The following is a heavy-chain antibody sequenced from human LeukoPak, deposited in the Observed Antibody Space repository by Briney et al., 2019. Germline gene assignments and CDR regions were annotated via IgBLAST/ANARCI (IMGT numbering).Heavy chain of an antibody. D-gene: IGHD6-19*01. V-gene: IGHV3-7*03. CDR2: IDQDGSEE. CDR3: AKGSRDSSGWYRDY. Sequence: GGALRLSCVASGFTFSDYWMSWVREAPGKGLGRVANIDQDGSEEYFVASVRGRFTISRDNAKNSLYLQMNGLRAEDTAVYYCAKGSRDSSGWYRDYWGQGTLVTVSS. J-gene: IGHJ4*02. CDR1: GFTFSDYW.